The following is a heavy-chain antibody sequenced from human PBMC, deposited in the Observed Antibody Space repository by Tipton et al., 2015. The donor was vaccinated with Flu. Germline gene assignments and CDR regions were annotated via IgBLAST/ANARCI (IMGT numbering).Heavy chain of an antibody. J-gene: IGHJ1*01. CDR2: INHSGST. CDR3: ARRDKTRTRGYFQH. Sequence: TLSLTCAVYGGSFSGHYWSWIRQPPGKGLEWIGEINHSGSTNYNPSLKSRVTISVDTSKNQFSLKLSSVTAADTAVYYCARRDKTRTRGYFQHWGQGTLVTVSS. D-gene: IGHD2-2*01. CDR1: GGSFSGHY. V-gene: IGHV4-34*01.